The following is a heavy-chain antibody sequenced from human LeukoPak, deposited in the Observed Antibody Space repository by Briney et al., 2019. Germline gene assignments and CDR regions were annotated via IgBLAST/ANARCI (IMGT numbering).Heavy chain of an antibody. CDR3: ARGWYNWNEGFDY. J-gene: IGHJ4*02. V-gene: IGHV1-69*02. CDR2: IIPILGIA. CDR1: GGTFSSYT. D-gene: IGHD1-1*01. Sequence: ASVKVSCKASGGTFSSYTISWVRQAPGQGLEWMGRIIPILGIANYAQKFQGRVTITADKSTSTAYMELSSLRSEDTAVYYCARGWYNWNEGFDYWGQGTLVTVSX.